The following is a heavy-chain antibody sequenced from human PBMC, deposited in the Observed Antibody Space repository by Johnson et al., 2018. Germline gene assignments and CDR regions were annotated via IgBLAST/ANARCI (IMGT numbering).Heavy chain of an antibody. D-gene: IGHD1-26*01. CDR1: GFTFSSYW. CDR2: IKSKTDGGNK. J-gene: IGHJ3*02. CDR3: VRGSAKWGPDAFDI. V-gene: IGHV3-74*01. Sequence: VQLQESGGGLVQPGGSLRLSCAASGFTFSSYWMHWVRQAPGKGLVWVSRIKSKTDGGNKYYADFVKGRFTISRDNSKNTLYLQMNSLRAEDTAVYYCVRGSAKWGPDAFDIWGQGTMVTVSS.